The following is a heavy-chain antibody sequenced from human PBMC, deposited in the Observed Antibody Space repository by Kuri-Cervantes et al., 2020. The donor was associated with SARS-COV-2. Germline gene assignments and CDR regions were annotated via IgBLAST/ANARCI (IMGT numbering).Heavy chain of an antibody. Sequence: GGSLRLSCAASGFTFSDYYMNWVRQAPGKGLEWVSSISSSSTIYYADSVKGRFTISRDNAKNSLYLQMNSLRAEDTAVYHCARVDGYKYSPYYFDYWGQGILVTVSS. CDR3: ARVDGYKYSPYYFDY. CDR2: ISSSSTI. J-gene: IGHJ4*02. CDR1: GFTFSDYY. V-gene: IGHV3-69-1*01. D-gene: IGHD5-18*01.